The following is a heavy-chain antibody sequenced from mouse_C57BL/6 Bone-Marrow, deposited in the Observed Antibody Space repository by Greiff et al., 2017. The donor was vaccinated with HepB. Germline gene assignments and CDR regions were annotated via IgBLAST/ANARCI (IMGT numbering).Heavy chain of an antibody. J-gene: IGHJ4*01. Sequence: VQLKESGPGLVKPSQSLSLTCSVTGYSITSGYYWNWIRQFPGNKLEWMGYISYDGSNNYNPSLKNRISITRDTSKNQFFLKLNSVTTEDTATYYCALIYYYGSSLYYAMDYWGQGTSVTVSS. CDR1: GYSITSGYY. V-gene: IGHV3-6*01. CDR2: ISYDGSN. D-gene: IGHD1-1*01. CDR3: ALIYYYGSSLYYAMDY.